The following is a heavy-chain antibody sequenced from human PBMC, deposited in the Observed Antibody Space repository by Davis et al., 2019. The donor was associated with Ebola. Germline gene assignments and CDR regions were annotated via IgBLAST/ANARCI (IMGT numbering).Heavy chain of an antibody. CDR1: GYSFDYFY. J-gene: IGHJ3*02. CDR2: IFPHDSHT. Sequence: PGGSLRLSCTASGYSFDYFYIGWVRQMPGKGLEWMGIIFPHDSHTRYNPSFQGQVTFSADKSINTAYLQWSSLKASDTAMYYCAKTYNSGWYSAFEIWGQGTVVTVAS. D-gene: IGHD6-19*01. CDR3: AKTYNSGWYSAFEI. V-gene: IGHV5-51*01.